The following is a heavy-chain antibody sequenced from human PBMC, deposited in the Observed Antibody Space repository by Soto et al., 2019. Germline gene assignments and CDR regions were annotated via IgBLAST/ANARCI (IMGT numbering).Heavy chain of an antibody. CDR3: GRAPGEGGNHYFNY. D-gene: IGHD3-10*01. CDR2: IIPIFGTA. Sequence: SVKVSCKASGGTFSSYAISWVRQAPGQGLEWMGGIIPIFGTANYAQKFQGRVTITAGESTSTAYMELSSLRSEDTAVYYCGRAPGEGGNHYFNYGGQEPLVTFPS. J-gene: IGHJ4*02. CDR1: GGTFSSYA. V-gene: IGHV1-69*13.